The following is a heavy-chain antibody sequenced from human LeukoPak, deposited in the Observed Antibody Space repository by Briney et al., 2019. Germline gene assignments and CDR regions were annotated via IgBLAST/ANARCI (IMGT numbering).Heavy chain of an antibody. CDR3: ARDRPGVQWLGFEFDY. Sequence: GGSLRLSCAASGFTFSSYAMHWVRQAPGKGLEWVAVISYDGSNKYYADSVKGRFTISRDNSKNTLYLQMNSLRAADTAVYYCARDRPGVQWLGFEFDYWGQGTLVTVSS. D-gene: IGHD6-19*01. CDR1: GFTFSSYA. CDR2: ISYDGSNK. J-gene: IGHJ4*02. V-gene: IGHV3-30*14.